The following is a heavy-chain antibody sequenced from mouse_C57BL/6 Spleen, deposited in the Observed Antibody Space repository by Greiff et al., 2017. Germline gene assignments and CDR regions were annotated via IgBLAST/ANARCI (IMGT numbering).Heavy chain of an antibody. J-gene: IGHJ2*01. D-gene: IGHD2-4*01. CDR3: ARGGGVYYDYGGYFDY. CDR1: GYAFSSSW. V-gene: IGHV1-82*01. Sequence: QVQLQQSGPELVKPGASVKISCKASGYAFSSSWMNWVKQRPGKGLEWIGRIYPGDGDTNYNGKFKGKATLTADKSSSTAYMQLSSLTSEDSAVYCCARGGGVYYDYGGYFDYWGQGTTLTVSS. CDR2: IYPGDGDT.